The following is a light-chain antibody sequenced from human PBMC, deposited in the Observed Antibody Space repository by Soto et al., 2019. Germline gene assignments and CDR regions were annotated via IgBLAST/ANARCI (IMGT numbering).Light chain of an antibody. CDR2: DVT. CDR3: QQYTNYPWT. CDR1: QSISSW. V-gene: IGKV1-5*01. J-gene: IGKJ1*01. Sequence: DIQMTQSPPTLSASVGDRVTITCRARQSISSWLAWYQQRPGKAPNLLIYDVTSLESGVPSRFSGSGSGREFALTISSLQPDDFATYYCQQYTNYPWTFGQGTKVEIK.